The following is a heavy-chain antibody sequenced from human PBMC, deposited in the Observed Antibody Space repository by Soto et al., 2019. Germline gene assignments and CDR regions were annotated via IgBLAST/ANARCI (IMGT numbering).Heavy chain of an antibody. CDR3: TRDPGIASPGRGLGDY. D-gene: IGHD6-13*01. J-gene: IGHJ4*02. V-gene: IGHV1-18*04. Sequence: QVQLVQSGTEVKKPGASVQVSCKASGYSFTTYGFSWVRQAPGQGLEWMGWISAYGTTTDYAQSLQGRVTLTTDTSTSTTYMELRSLRVDDTGVYYCTRDPGIASPGRGLGDYLGQGTLVTVSS. CDR2: ISAYGTTT. CDR1: GYSFTTYG.